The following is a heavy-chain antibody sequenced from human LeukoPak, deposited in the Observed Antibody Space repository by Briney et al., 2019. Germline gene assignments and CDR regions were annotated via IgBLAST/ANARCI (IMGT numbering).Heavy chain of an antibody. CDR2: IYSGGST. CDR3: ARQEVVEDTFDI. J-gene: IGHJ3*02. CDR1: GFTVSSNY. D-gene: IGHD2-15*01. Sequence: GGSLRLSCAASGFTVSSNYMNWVRQAPGKGLEWVSIIYSGGSTYYADSVKGRFTTSRDNSKNTLYLQMNSLRAEDTAVYYCARQEVVEDTFDIWGQGTMVTVSS. V-gene: IGHV3-53*01.